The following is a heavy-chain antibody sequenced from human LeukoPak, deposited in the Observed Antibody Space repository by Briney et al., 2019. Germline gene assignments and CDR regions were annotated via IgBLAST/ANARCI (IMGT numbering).Heavy chain of an antibody. CDR2: IRSTPDGGAT. CDR3: ATDLHFGYCTATSCANY. Sequence: GGSLRLSCAASGFTFISSWMTWVRQAPGKGLEWGGRIRSTPDGGATDYAAPVKGRFTISRDDSKNTLYLQMSSLRTEDTAVYYCATDLHFGYCTATSCANYWGQGTLVTVSS. D-gene: IGHD2-2*03. CDR1: GFTFISSW. J-gene: IGHJ4*02. V-gene: IGHV3-15*01.